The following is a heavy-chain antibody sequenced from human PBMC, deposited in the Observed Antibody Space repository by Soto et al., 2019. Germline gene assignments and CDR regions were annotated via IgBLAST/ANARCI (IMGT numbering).Heavy chain of an antibody. V-gene: IGHV3-9*01. Sequence: EVQLVESGGGLVQPGRSLRLACAASGFTFDDYAMNWVRQGQGKGLEWVSGISWNSGRIDYADSVKGRFNISRDNAKKSLYLQMNSLRGEDTALDYCANDIREYGSGWTYFDNWGQGTLVNVSS. CDR1: GFTFDDYA. J-gene: IGHJ4*02. CDR2: ISWNSGRI. D-gene: IGHD6-19*01. CDR3: ANDIREYGSGWTYFDN.